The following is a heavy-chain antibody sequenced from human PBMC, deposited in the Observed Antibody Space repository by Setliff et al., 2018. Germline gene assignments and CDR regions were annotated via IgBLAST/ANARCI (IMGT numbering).Heavy chain of an antibody. CDR1: GFTVSTSY. Sequence: GGSLRLSCAAPGFTVSTSYMSWVRQAPGKGLEWVSTIYSGGSIFYADSVRGRFTISREPSKDTLSLQMDSLRVEDTAVYYCARDRPVTVFGVVTLPWGQGTLVTVSS. D-gene: IGHD3-3*01. V-gene: IGHV3-66*01. CDR3: ARDRPVTVFGVVTLP. J-gene: IGHJ5*02. CDR2: IYSGGSI.